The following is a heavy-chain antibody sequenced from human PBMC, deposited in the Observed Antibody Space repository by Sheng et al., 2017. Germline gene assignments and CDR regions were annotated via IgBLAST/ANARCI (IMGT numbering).Heavy chain of an antibody. CDR3: ATIRNGNFDY. CDR1: GFTFSSHA. V-gene: IGHV3-23*01. J-gene: IGHJ4*02. CDR2: ISSSGGGT. Sequence: EVQLLESGGSLVQPGGSLRLSCAASGFTFSSHAITWVRQAPGKGLEWVSGISSSGGGTYYADSVQGRFSISRDNSKNTLYLQMNSLRVEDTAVYYCATIRNGNFDYWGQGTLVTV. D-gene: IGHD1-1*01.